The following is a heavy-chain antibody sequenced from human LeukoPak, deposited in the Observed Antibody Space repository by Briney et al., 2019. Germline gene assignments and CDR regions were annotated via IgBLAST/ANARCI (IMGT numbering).Heavy chain of an antibody. CDR3: ARLYGDYVYFDY. CDR1: GGSISSSNW. V-gene: IGHV4-4*02. CDR2: IYHIGST. Sequence: PSGTLSLTCAVSGGSISSSNWWSWVRQPPGKGLEWIGEIYHIGSTNYNPSLKSRVTISVDTSKNQFSLKLSSVTAADTAVFYCARLYGDYVYFDYWGQGTLVTVSS. J-gene: IGHJ4*02. D-gene: IGHD4-17*01.